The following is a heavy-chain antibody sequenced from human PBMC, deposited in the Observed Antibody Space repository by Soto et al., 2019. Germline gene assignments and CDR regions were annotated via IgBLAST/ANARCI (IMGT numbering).Heavy chain of an antibody. J-gene: IGHJ6*02. CDR2: ISYSGDRT. Sequence: GGSLRLSCAASGFTFNNYAMSWVRQAPGKGLEWVSAISYSGDRTFYADSAKGRFTISRDNSKNTLYLEMKSLRAEDTAIYYCAKVTIEVPAPGTAVWGQGTTVTVSS. CDR1: GFTFNNYA. D-gene: IGHD6-13*01. V-gene: IGHV3-23*01. CDR3: AKVTIEVPAPGTAV.